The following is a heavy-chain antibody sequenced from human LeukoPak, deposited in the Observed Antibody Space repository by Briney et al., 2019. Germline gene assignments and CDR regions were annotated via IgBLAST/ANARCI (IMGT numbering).Heavy chain of an antibody. CDR1: GFTFSSYA. Sequence: PGGSLRLSCAASGFTFSSYAMNWVRQAPGKGLEWVSSISSSSSYIYYAGSVKGRFTISRDNSKNTLYLQMSSLRAEDTAVYYCAKGGHADYGDYSHLWYFDLWGRGTLVTVSS. D-gene: IGHD4-17*01. V-gene: IGHV3-21*01. CDR2: ISSSSSYI. CDR3: AKGGHADYGDYSHLWYFDL. J-gene: IGHJ2*01.